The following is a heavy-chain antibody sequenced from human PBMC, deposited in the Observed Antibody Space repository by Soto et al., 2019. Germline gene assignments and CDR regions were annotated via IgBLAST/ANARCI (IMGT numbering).Heavy chain of an antibody. J-gene: IGHJ6*02. V-gene: IGHV1-69*01. CDR2: IIPIFHTA. Sequence: QVQLVQSGAEVKKPGSSVKVSCQASGGTFHYDAIPWVRQAPGQGLEWVGGIIPIFHTANYAQKFLGRVTITAEESTSTAYMELRSLRSEDTALDYGARVRATDYVGNYNNGMDVWGQGTTVTVSS. D-gene: IGHD4-17*01. CDR1: GGTFHYDA. CDR3: ARVRATDYVGNYNNGMDV.